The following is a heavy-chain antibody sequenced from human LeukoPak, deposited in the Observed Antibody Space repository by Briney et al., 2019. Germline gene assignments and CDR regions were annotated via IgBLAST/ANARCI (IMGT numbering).Heavy chain of an antibody. D-gene: IGHD3-10*01. Sequence: PSETLSLTCTVSGGSISSGDYYWSWIRQPPGRGPEWIGYIYYSGSTYYNPSLKSRVTISVDTSKNQFSLKLSSVTAADTAVYYCARGRGGLTAPSFDYWGQGTLVTVSS. J-gene: IGHJ4*02. V-gene: IGHV4-30-4*01. CDR3: ARGRGGLTAPSFDY. CDR2: IYYSGST. CDR1: GGSISSGDYY.